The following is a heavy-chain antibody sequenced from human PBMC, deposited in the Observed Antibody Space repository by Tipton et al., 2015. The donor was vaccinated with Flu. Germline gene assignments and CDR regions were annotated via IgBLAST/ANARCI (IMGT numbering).Heavy chain of an antibody. J-gene: IGHJ5*02. CDR3: ARGRVAAP. V-gene: IGHV4-59*01. CDR1: GGSINSYY. Sequence: GLVKPSETLSLTCTVSGGSINSYYWSWIRQPPGKGLEWIGYLHYSGSTNYNPSLKSRVTISEGTSMNQFSLKLNSVTAADTAVYFCARGRVAAPWGQGTLVTVSS. CDR2: LHYSGST.